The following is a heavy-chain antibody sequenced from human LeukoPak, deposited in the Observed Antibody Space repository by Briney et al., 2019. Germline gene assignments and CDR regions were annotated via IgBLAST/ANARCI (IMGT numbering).Heavy chain of an antibody. Sequence: SETLSLTCAVYGGSISGFYYTWIRQPPGKGLEWIGEIDHSGDTNYNPSLKSRAIVSVDTSKSQFSLKLTSVTAADAAVYYCARGSPFQEWGQGTLVTVYS. J-gene: IGHJ1*01. CDR3: ARGSPFQE. V-gene: IGHV4-34*01. CDR2: IDHSGDT. CDR1: GGSISGFY.